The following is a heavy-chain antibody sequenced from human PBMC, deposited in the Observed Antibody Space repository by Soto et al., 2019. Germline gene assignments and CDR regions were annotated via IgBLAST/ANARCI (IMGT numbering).Heavy chain of an antibody. CDR3: ASVGPWFGEFHYYYYGMDV. D-gene: IGHD3-10*01. V-gene: IGHV4-34*01. CDR1: GGSFSGYH. J-gene: IGHJ6*02. Sequence: SETLSLTCAVYGGSFSGYHWSWIRQPPGKGLEWIGEINHSGSTNYNPSLKSRVTISVDTSKNQFSLKLSSVTAADTAVYYCASVGPWFGEFHYYYYGMDVWGQGTTVTVSS. CDR2: INHSGST.